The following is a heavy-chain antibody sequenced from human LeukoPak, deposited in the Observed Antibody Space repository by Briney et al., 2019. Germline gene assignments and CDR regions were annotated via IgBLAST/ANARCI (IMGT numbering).Heavy chain of an antibody. CDR1: GGSFSGYY. V-gene: IGHV4-34*09. J-gene: IGHJ6*02. CDR3: ARGNSSSWYYYYYGMDV. D-gene: IGHD6-13*01. CDR2: INHSGST. Sequence: SETLSLTCAVYGGSFSGYYWSWIRQPPGKGLEWIGEINHSGSTYYNPSLKSRVTISVDTSKNQFSLKLSSVTAADTAVYYCARGNSSSWYYYYYGMDVWGQGTTVTVSS.